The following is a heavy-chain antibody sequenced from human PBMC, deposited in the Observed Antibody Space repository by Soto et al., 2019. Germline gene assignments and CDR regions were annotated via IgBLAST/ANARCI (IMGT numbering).Heavy chain of an antibody. CDR2: ISAYNGNT. CDR3: ARDSGGYDYGPYYYMDV. V-gene: IGHV1-18*01. CDR1: GYTFTSYG. D-gene: IGHD5-12*01. J-gene: IGHJ6*03. Sequence: ASGKVSCKASGYTFTSYGISWVRQAPGQGLEWMGWISAYNGNTNYAQKLQGRVTMTTDTSTSTAYMELRSLRSDDTAVYYCARDSGGYDYGPYYYMDVWGKGTTVTVSS.